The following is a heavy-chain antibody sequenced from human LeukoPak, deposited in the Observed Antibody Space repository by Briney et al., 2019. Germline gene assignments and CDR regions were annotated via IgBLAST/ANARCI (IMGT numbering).Heavy chain of an antibody. V-gene: IGHV4-34*01. CDR2: INHSGST. D-gene: IGHD2-2*01. CDR1: GGSFSGYY. J-gene: IGHJ4*02. Sequence: PSETLSLTCAVYGGSFSGYYWSWIRQPPGKGLEWIGEINHSGSTNYNPSLKSRVTISVDTSKNQFSLKLSSVTAADTAVYYCARGGEADCSSTRCYDGRNFDYWGQGTLVTVSS. CDR3: ARGGEADCSSTRCYDGRNFDY.